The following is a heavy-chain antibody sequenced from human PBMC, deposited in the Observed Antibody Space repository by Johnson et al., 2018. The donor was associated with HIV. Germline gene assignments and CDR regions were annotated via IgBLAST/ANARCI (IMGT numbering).Heavy chain of an antibody. J-gene: IGHJ3*02. V-gene: IGHV3-30*04. CDR3: ATHYYDSINAFDI. Sequence: QVQLVESGGGLVQPGGSLRLSCAASGFTFSSHAMHWVRQAPGKGLEWVAVISYDGSNKYYAASVKGRFTISRDNAKNSLYLQMNSLRAEDTAVYYCATHYYDSINAFDIWGQGTMVTVSS. D-gene: IGHD3-22*01. CDR2: ISYDGSNK. CDR1: GFTFSSHA.